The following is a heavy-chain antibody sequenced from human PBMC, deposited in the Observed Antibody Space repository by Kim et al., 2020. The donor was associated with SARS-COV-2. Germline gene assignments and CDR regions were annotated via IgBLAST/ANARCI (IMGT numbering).Heavy chain of an antibody. V-gene: IGHV4-59*01. D-gene: IGHD3-16*02. J-gene: IGHJ4*02. CDR3: ARAMITFGGVIVTYFDY. Sequence: LKSRVTISVDTSKNQFSLKLSSVTAADTAVYYCARAMITFGGVIVTYFDYWGQGTLVTVSS.